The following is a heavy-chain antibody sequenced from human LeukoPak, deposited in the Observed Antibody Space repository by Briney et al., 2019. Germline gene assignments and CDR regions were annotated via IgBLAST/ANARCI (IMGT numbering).Heavy chain of an antibody. CDR1: GYTFTNYY. Sequence: ASVKVSCKASGYTFTNYYFHWVRQAPGQRLEWMGIINPSGGSTTYAQKFQGKIAMTTDTSTSTVYMELSSLRSEDTAVYYCAGSGGIYYLDYWGQGTLVTVSS. CDR2: INPSGGST. D-gene: IGHD3-3*02. V-gene: IGHV1-46*01. J-gene: IGHJ4*02. CDR3: AGSGGIYYLDY.